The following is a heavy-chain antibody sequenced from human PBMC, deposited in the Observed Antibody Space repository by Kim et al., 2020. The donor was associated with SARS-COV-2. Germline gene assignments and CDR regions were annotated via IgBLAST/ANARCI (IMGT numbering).Heavy chain of an antibody. V-gene: IGHV4-4*07. J-gene: IGHJ6*02. CDR1: GGSISSYY. CDR2: IYTSGST. Sequence: SETLSLTCTVSGGSISSYYWSWIRQPAGKGLEWIGRIYTSGSTNYNPSLKSRVTMSVDTSKNQFSLKLSSVTAADTAVYYCARVSGPLLWFGEFTKHRVGDYGMDVWGQRTTVTVSS. D-gene: IGHD3-10*01. CDR3: ARVSGPLLWFGEFTKHRVGDYGMDV.